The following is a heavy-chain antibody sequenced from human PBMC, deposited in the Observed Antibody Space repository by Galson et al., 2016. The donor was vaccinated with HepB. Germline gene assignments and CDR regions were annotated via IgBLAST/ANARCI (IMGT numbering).Heavy chain of an antibody. CDR3: ARDLGMVGRTRGAYDI. V-gene: IGHV4-61*02. Sequence: TLSLTCTVSGGSMSSGIYYWSWIRQPAGKGLERIGRIYTSRSTSYNPSLKGRVTMSIDTSKNQFYLRLNSVTAADTAVYYSARDLGMVGRTRGAYDIWGQGTTVIVSS. J-gene: IGHJ3*02. CDR2: IYTSRST. CDR1: GGSMSSGIYY. D-gene: IGHD2-8*01.